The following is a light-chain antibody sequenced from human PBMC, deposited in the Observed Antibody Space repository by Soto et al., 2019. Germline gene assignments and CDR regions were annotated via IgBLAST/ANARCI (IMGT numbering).Light chain of an antibody. CDR3: QQFGGSPLFT. J-gene: IGKJ3*01. V-gene: IGKV3-20*01. CDR2: AAS. Sequence: ELVLTQSPGTLSLSPGERATLSSRAIQTISIIYLAWYQQKPCQPPRLLIYAASTRSTGIPDMFSGTGSGTDFTLTINRLEPEEFAVYFCQQFGGSPLFTFGPGTKVDIK. CDR1: QTISIIY.